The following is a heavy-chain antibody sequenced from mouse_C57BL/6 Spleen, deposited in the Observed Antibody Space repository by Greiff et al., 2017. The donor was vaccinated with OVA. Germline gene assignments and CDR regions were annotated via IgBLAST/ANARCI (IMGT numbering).Heavy chain of an antibody. CDR3: ARNYGSSSHYCDY. CDR2: IDPSDSYT. V-gene: IGHV1-59*01. Sequence: QVQLQQPGAELVRPGTSVKLSCKASGYTFTSYWMHWVKQRPGQGLEWIGVIDPSDSYTNYNQKFKGKATLTVDTSSSTAYMQLSSLTSEDSAVYYCARNYGSSSHYCDYWGQGTTLTVSS. CDR1: GYTFTSYW. D-gene: IGHD1-1*01. J-gene: IGHJ2*01.